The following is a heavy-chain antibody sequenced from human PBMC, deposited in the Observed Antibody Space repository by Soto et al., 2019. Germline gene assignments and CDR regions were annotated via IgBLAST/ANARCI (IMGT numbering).Heavy chain of an antibody. V-gene: IGHV3-23*01. J-gene: IGHJ3*02. Sequence: EVQLLESGGGLVQPGGSLRLSCAASGFTFSSYAMNWVRQAPGKGLEWVSAITGSGTSTDYGDSVKGRFTMSRDNSKNALHLQMNSLRAEDTGVYYSVACYGDYVYTFDIWGQGTMVTVSS. CDR3: VACYGDYVYTFDI. D-gene: IGHD4-17*01. CDR2: ITGSGTST. CDR1: GFTFSSYA.